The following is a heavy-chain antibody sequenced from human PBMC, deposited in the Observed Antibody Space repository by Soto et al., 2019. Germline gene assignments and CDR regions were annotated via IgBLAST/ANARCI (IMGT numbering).Heavy chain of an antibody. CDR2: IYYSGTT. V-gene: IGHV4-39*01. J-gene: IGHJ4*02. CDR1: GGSIKVGGYY. Sequence: SETLSLTCTVSGGSIKVGGYYWGWIRQPPGKGLEWVATIYYSGTTYYNPSLKSRLTISLDTSRNQFSLDLTSVTAADTAVYYCARLAYSHYSTWGQGTLVTVSS. D-gene: IGHD5-12*01. CDR3: ARLAYSHYST.